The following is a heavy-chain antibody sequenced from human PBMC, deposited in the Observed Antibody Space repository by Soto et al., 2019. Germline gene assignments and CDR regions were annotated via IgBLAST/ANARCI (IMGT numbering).Heavy chain of an antibody. V-gene: IGHV3-23*01. CDR1: GFTFSSYA. J-gene: IGHJ4*02. CDR3: AKGFYCDSCGYRYYFDY. Sequence: EVQLLESGGGLVQPGGSLRLSCAASGFTFSSYAMSWVRQAPGKGLEWVSAISGSGGSTYYADSVKGRFTISRDNSKNTLYLQMNSLRAEDTAVYYCAKGFYCDSCGYRYYFDYWGQGTLVTVSS. CDR2: ISGSGGST. D-gene: IGHD3-22*01.